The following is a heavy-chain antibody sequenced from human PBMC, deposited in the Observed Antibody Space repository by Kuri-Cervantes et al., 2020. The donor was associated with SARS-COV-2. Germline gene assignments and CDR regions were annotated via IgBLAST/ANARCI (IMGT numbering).Heavy chain of an antibody. J-gene: IGHJ6*03. CDR3: ASLLGWYDSSGYYHYYYMDV. Sequence: ASVKVSCKASGYTFSIYDINWVRQASGQGLEWMGWMNPDTGNAGYAQKFQGRVTMTRITSTSTAYMELSSLRSEDTAVYYCASLLGWYDSSGYYHYYYMDVWGKGTTVTVSS. V-gene: IGHV1-8*02. CDR1: GYTFSIYD. D-gene: IGHD3-22*01. CDR2: MNPDTGNA.